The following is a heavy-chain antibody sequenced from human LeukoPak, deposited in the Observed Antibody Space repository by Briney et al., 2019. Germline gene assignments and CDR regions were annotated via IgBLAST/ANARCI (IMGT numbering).Heavy chain of an antibody. D-gene: IGHD2-2*01. CDR1: GYTFTSYA. Sequence: ASVKVSCKASGYTFTSYAMHWVRQAPGQRLEWMGWINAGNGNTKYSQKFQGRVTMTRDTSTSTVYMELSSLRSEDTAVYYCARGWDGIVVVPAAPPEGFDYWGQGTLVTVSS. J-gene: IGHJ4*02. CDR2: INAGNGNT. V-gene: IGHV1-3*01. CDR3: ARGWDGIVVVPAAPPEGFDY.